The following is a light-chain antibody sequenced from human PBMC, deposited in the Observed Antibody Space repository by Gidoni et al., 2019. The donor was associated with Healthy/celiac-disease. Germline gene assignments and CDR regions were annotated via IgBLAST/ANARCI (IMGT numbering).Light chain of an antibody. Sequence: QSVLPQPPSASGTPGQRVTISCSVSSSNIGSNYVYWYQQLPGTAPKLLIYRNNQRPSGVPDRFSGSKSGTSASLAISGLRSEDEAYYYCAAWDDSLSGYVVFGGGTKLTVL. CDR1: SSNIGSNY. V-gene: IGLV1-47*01. CDR2: RNN. CDR3: AAWDDSLSGYVV. J-gene: IGLJ2*01.